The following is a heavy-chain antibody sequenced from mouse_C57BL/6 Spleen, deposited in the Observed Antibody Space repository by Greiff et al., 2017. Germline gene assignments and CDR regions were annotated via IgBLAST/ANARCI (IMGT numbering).Heavy chain of an antibody. CDR2: IHPNSGST. V-gene: IGHV1-64*01. CDR1: GYTFTSYW. Sequence: VQLQQPGAELVKPGASVKLSCKASGYTFTSYWMHWVKQRPGQGLEWIGMIHPNSGSTNYNEKFKSKATLTVDKSSSTAYMQLSSLTSEDSAVYYCARSRDYDENFDYWGQGTTLTVSS. CDR3: ARSRDYDENFDY. J-gene: IGHJ2*01. D-gene: IGHD2-4*01.